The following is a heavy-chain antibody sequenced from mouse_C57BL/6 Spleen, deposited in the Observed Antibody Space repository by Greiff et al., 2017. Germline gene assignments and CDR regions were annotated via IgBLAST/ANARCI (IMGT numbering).Heavy chain of an antibody. D-gene: IGHD1-1*01. Sequence: QVQLQQSGAELVKPGASVKISCKASGYAFSSYWMNWVKQRPGKGLEWIGQIYPGDGDTNYNGKFKGKATLTAAKSSSTAYMQLSSLTAEDAAVYFCARELYYGSSDDFDVWGTGTTVTVSS. CDR2: IYPGDGDT. CDR3: ARELYYGSSDDFDV. V-gene: IGHV1-80*01. CDR1: GYAFSSYW. J-gene: IGHJ1*03.